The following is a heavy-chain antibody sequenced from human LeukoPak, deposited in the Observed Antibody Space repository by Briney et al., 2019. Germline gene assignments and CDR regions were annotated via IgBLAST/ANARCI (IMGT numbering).Heavy chain of an antibody. V-gene: IGHV3-30-3*01. J-gene: IGHJ5*02. D-gene: IGHD3-16*02. CDR3: ARGSYPNWFDP. Sequence: GGSLRLSCAASGFTFSSYAMPWVRQAPGKGLEWVAVISYDGSNKYYADFVQGRFTISRDNSKNTLYLEMNNPRAGDTAIYYCARGSYPNWFDPWGQGTVVTVSS. CDR1: GFTFSSYA. CDR2: ISYDGSNK.